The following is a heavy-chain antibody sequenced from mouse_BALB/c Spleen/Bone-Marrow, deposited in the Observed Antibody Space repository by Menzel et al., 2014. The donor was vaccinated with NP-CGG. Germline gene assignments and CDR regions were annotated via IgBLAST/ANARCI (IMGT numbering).Heavy chain of an antibody. CDR3: ARGIFLYGNFLLDY. D-gene: IGHD2-10*02. V-gene: IGHV14-3*02. J-gene: IGHJ4*01. CDR1: GFNIKDTY. CDR2: IDPANGNT. Sequence: VQLQQSGAELVKPGASVKLSCTASGFNIKDTYMHWVKQRPEQGLERIGRIDPANGNTKYGPKFQGKATITADTSSNTAYLQLSSLTSEDTAVYYCARGIFLYGNFLLDYWGQGTSVTVSS.